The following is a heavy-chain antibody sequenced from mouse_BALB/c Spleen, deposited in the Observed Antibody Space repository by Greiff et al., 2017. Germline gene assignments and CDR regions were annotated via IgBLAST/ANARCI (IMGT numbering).Heavy chain of an antibody. CDR2: ISSGGST. CDR1: GFTFSSYA. CDR3: ARGRDRYDGFAY. J-gene: IGHJ3*01. D-gene: IGHD2-14*01. Sequence: EVQRVESGGGLVKPGGSLKLSCAASGFTFSSYAMSWVRQTPEKRLEWVASISSGGSTYYPDSVKGRFTISRDNARNILYLQMSSLRSEDTAMYYCARGRDRYDGFAYWGQGTLVTVSA. V-gene: IGHV5-6-5*01.